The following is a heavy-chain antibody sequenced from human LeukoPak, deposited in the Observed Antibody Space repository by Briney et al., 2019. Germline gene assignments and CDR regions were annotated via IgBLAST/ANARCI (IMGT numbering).Heavy chain of an antibody. V-gene: IGHV4-59*01. CDR2: IYYTGST. J-gene: IGHJ6*03. D-gene: IGHD3-10*01. Sequence: PSETLSLTCTVSGGSIHGYYWSWIRQSPGKGLESLGYIYYTGSTNYNPSLKSRVTMSVDTSRNQFFLRLSSVTAADTAVYYCARVGSGSLYYYYMDVWGKGTTVTISS. CDR3: ARVGSGSLYYYYMDV. CDR1: GGSIHGYY.